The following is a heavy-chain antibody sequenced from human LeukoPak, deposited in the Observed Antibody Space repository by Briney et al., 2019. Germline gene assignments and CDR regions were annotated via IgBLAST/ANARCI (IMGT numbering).Heavy chain of an antibody. CDR1: GFTFSTFA. Sequence: GGSLRLSCAASGFTFSTFAMSWGRQAPGKGLEWVSTITRSGAAKYYADSVKGRFTISRDNSKNTLYLQMDSLSAEDTALYYCAKDHPSCGGRDCLPFDNRGQGTLVTVSS. CDR2: ITRSGAAK. CDR3: AKDHPSCGGRDCLPFDN. D-gene: IGHD2-21*01. J-gene: IGHJ4*02. V-gene: IGHV3-23*01.